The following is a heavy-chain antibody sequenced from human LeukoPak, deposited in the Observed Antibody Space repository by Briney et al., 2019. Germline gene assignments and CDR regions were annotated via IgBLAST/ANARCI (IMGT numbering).Heavy chain of an antibody. CDR2: IYYSGST. Sequence: SSETLSLTCTVSGGSISSGGYYWSWIRQHPGKGLEWIGYIYYSGSTYYNPSLKSRVTISVDTSKNQFSLKLSSVTAADTAVYYCARVTAVAGGYYYYGMDVWGQGTTVTVSS. CDR1: GGSISSGGYY. CDR3: ARVTAVAGGYYYYGMDV. J-gene: IGHJ6*02. D-gene: IGHD6-19*01. V-gene: IGHV4-31*03.